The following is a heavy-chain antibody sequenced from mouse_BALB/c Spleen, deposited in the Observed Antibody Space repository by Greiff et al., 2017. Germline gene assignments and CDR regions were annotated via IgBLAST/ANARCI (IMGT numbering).Heavy chain of an antibody. V-gene: IGHV1S137*01. J-gene: IGHJ4*01. CDR1: GYTFTDYA. D-gene: IGHD2-14*01. CDR3: ARGRYDEAMDY. Sequence: LQESGAELVRPGVSVKISCKGSGYTFTDYAMHWVKQSHAKSLEWIGVISTYYGDASYNQKFKGKATMTVDKSSSTAYMELARLTSEDSAIYYCARGRYDEAMDYWGQGTSVTVSS. CDR2: ISTYYGDA.